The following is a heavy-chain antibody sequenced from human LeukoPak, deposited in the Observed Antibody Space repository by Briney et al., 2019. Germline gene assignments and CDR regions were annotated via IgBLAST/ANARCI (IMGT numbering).Heavy chain of an antibody. V-gene: IGHV5-51*01. Sequence: GESLKISCQGSGYSFSDYWIGWVRQMPGTGLEWMGIIYPGDSDTRYSPSFQGQVTMSADKSISTAYLQWSSLRASDTAMYYCARGGWLDDYWGQGTLVTVSS. CDR2: IYPGDSDT. J-gene: IGHJ4*02. CDR3: ARGGWLDDY. D-gene: IGHD6-19*01. CDR1: GYSFSDYW.